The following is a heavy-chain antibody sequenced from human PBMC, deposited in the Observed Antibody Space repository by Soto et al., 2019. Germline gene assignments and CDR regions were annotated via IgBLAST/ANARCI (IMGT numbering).Heavy chain of an antibody. CDR2: IVVGSGNT. CDR3: AAEAGRGYYYGMDV. Sequence: GASVKVSCKGSGFTFTSSAVQWVRQARGQRLEWIGWIVVGSGNTNYAQKFQERVTITRDMSTSTAYMELSSLRSEDTAVYYCAAEAGRGYYYGMDVWGQGTTVTVSS. V-gene: IGHV1-58*01. CDR1: GFTFTSSA. J-gene: IGHJ6*02.